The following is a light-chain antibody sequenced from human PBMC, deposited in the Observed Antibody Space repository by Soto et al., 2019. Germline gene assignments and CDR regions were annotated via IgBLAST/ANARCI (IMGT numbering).Light chain of an antibody. CDR2: DAS. CDR1: QSVSSY. CDR3: QQRNNWPPIP. Sequence: EIMLSQSLVTMSLYPWARATYFCRVSQSVSSYLAWYQQRPGQAPRLLIYDASNRATGIPARFSGSGSGTDFTLTIDNLEPEDFAIYYCQQRNNWPPIPFGEGARLAIK. J-gene: IGKJ5*01. V-gene: IGKV3-11*01.